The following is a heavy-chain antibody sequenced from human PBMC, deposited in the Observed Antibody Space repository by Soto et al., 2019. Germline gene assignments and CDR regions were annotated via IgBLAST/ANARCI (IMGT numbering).Heavy chain of an antibody. CDR1: GYSFTGYW. Sequence: GESLNISWKGSGYSFTGYWISWVRQMPGKGLEWMGRIDPSDSYTNYSPSFQGHVNISADKSISTAYLQWSSLKASDTAMYYCARAGGSSSQYYYYGMDVWGQGTTVTVSS. D-gene: IGHD2-15*01. J-gene: IGHJ6*02. CDR3: ARAGGSSSQYYYYGMDV. V-gene: IGHV5-10-1*01. CDR2: IDPSDSYT.